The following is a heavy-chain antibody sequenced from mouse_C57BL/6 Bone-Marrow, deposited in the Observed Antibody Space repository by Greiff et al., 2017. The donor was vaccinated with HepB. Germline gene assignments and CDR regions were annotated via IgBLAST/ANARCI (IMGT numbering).Heavy chain of an antibody. CDR1: GFTFSDYG. J-gene: IGHJ1*03. Sequence: EVNVVESGGGLVQPGGSLKLSCAASGFTFSDYGMAWVRQAPRKGPEWVAFISNLAYSIYYADTVTGRFTISRENAKTTLYLEMSSLRSEDTAMYYCARHGWWDYCYFDVWGTGTTVTVSS. CDR3: ARHGWWDYCYFDV. CDR2: ISNLAYSI. V-gene: IGHV5-15*01. D-gene: IGHD1-1*02.